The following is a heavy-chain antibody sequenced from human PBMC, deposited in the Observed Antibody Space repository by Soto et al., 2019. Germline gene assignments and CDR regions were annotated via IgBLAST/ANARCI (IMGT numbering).Heavy chain of an antibody. Sequence: QVQLVQSGAEVKKPGASVKVSCKASGYTFTSYGISWVRQAPGQGLEWMGWISAYNGNTNYAQKLQGRVTMTTDTSTSTAYMELRSLRSDDTAVYYCARDVNKDLHAGIAAAGTRAFDIWGQGTMVTVSS. V-gene: IGHV1-18*01. CDR2: ISAYNGNT. J-gene: IGHJ3*02. D-gene: IGHD6-13*01. CDR3: ARDVNKDLHAGIAAAGTRAFDI. CDR1: GYTFTSYG.